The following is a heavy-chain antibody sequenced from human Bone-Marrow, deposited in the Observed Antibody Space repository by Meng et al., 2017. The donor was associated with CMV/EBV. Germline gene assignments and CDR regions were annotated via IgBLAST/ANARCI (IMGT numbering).Heavy chain of an antibody. D-gene: IGHD6-6*01. V-gene: IGHV4-39*07. CDR2: LYYGGNT. CDR1: GGSISNSDYY. J-gene: IGHJ5*02. Sequence: SETLSLTCSVSGGSISNSDYYWGWIRQPPGKGLEWIGNLYYGGNTYYNPSLKSRVTISVDTSKKQLFLKLSSVTAADTAVYYCASSMAYSSSYSFDPWGQGTLVTVSS. CDR3: ASSMAYSSSYSFDP.